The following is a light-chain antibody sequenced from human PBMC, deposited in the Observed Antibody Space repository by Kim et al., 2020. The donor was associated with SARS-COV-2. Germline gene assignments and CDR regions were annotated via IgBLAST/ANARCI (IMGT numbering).Light chain of an antibody. J-gene: IGKJ2*01. V-gene: IGKV3-20*01. CDR3: QQYHWAPDT. CDR1: QIVGGNS. Sequence: LSPGERLTRSCRASQIVGGNSLAWYQQKPGQAPRLLIYGASSRATGIPDRFADSGSGTDFTLSISRLEPEDFAMYFCQQYHWAPDTFGQGTKLEI. CDR2: GAS.